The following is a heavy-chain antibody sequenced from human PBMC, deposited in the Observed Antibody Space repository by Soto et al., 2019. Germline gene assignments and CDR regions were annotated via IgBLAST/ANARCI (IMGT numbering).Heavy chain of an antibody. CDR1: GYTFTSYD. Sequence: QVQLVQSGAEVKKPGASVKVSCKASGYTFTSYDINWVRQATGQGLEWMGWMNPNSGNTGYAQKFQGRVTMTRNTSISTAYIELSSLRSEDTAVYYCARPRSFYSNYGLSALDPWGQGTLVTVSS. CDR2: MNPNSGNT. V-gene: IGHV1-8*01. D-gene: IGHD4-4*01. J-gene: IGHJ5*02. CDR3: ARPRSFYSNYGLSALDP.